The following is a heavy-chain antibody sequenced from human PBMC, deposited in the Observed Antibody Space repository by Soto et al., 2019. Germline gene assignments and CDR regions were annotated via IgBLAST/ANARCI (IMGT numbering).Heavy chain of an antibody. D-gene: IGHD2-2*01. J-gene: IGHJ6*03. CDR3: ARQPVVPAASKYYYYYYMDV. CDR2: IYYSGST. Sequence: SETLSLTCTVSGGSISSYYWSWIRQPPGKGLEWIGYIYYSGSTNYNPSLKSRVTISVDTSKNQFSLKLSSVTAADTAVYYCARQPVVPAASKYYYYYYMDVWGKGTTVTVSS. V-gene: IGHV4-59*08. CDR1: GGSISSYY.